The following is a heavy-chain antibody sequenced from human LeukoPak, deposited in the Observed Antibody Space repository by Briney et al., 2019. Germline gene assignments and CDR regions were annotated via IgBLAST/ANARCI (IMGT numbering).Heavy chain of an antibody. Sequence: GASLRLSCAASGFTFSSYAMSWVRQAPGKGLEWVSAISGSGGSTYYADSVKGRFTISRDNSKNTLYLQMNSLRAEDTAVYYCAGSGYYYDGSGLDYWGQGTLVTVSS. J-gene: IGHJ4*02. V-gene: IGHV3-23*01. CDR2: ISGSGGST. D-gene: IGHD3-22*01. CDR3: AGSGYYYDGSGLDY. CDR1: GFTFSSYA.